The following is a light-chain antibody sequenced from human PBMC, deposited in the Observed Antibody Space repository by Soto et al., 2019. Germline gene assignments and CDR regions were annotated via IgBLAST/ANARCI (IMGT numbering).Light chain of an antibody. CDR2: GAS. J-gene: IGKJ3*01. CDR1: QSVSSN. V-gene: IGKV3-15*01. CDR3: QQYGSSPPIT. Sequence: EIVMTQSPATLSVSPGERATFSCRASQSVSSNLAWYQQKPGQAPRLLIYGASIRATGIPARFSGSGSGTEFTLTISTLQSEDFAIYYCQQYGSSPPITFGPGTKVDIK.